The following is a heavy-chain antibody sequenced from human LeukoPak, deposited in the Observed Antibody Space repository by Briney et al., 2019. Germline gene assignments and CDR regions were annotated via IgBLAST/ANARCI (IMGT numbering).Heavy chain of an antibody. J-gene: IGHJ4*02. V-gene: IGHV1-69*01. CDR3: ARVRCGGDCYFDY. Sequence: SVMVSCTASGGTFSSYAISWVRQAPGQGLEWMGGIIPIFGTANYAQKFQGRVTITADESTSTAYMELSSPRSEDTAVYYCARVRCGGDCYFDYWGQGTLVTVSS. CDR1: GGTFSSYA. D-gene: IGHD2-21*02. CDR2: IIPIFGTA.